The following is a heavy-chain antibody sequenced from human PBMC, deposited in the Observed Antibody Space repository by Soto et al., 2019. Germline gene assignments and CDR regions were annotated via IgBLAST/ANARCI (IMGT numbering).Heavy chain of an antibody. D-gene: IGHD5-12*01. CDR2: INTDGRST. CDR1: RFTFNTYW. CDR3: VRDRGYSAYDF. J-gene: IGHJ3*01. V-gene: IGHV3-74*03. Sequence: GGSLRLSCASSRFTFNTYWMHLVRQAPGKGLVWVSRINTDGRSTTYVDSVKGRFTISRDNAKNTLYLQMNSLRVEDTAVYYCVRDRGYSAYDFWGQGTMVTV.